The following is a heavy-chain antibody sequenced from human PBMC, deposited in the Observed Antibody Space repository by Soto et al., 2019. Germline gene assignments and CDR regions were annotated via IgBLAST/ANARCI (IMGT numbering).Heavy chain of an antibody. CDR2: TYYSCST. Sequence: LSLTCLVSGGSIRSYYWSWIRQPPGQGLESIAHTYYSCSTHYTPSLKGRVTISVDTSKKQFSLKLSSVTAADTAVYYCARVEGMITFGGVGYFDYWGQGTLVTVSS. V-gene: IGHV4-59*01. J-gene: IGHJ4*02. D-gene: IGHD3-16*01. CDR1: GGSIRSYY. CDR3: ARVEGMITFGGVGYFDY.